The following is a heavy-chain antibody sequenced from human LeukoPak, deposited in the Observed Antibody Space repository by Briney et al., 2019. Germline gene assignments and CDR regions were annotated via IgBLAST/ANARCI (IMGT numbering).Heavy chain of an antibody. V-gene: IGHV3-7*01. CDR3: ARESFAARWD. J-gene: IGHJ4*02. D-gene: IGHD6-6*01. CDR1: GFTLSQYW. Sequence: GGSLRLSCAASGFTLSQYWMSWVRQAPGKGLEWVANIKQDGSEKYFVDSVKGRFTISRDNAKNSLYLQMNSLRAEDTAMYYCARESFAARWDWGQGTLVTVSS. CDR2: IKQDGSEK.